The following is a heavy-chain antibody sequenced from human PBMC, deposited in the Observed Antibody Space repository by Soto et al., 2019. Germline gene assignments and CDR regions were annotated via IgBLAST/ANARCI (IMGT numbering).Heavy chain of an antibody. J-gene: IGHJ5*02. D-gene: IGHD3-22*01. CDR1: GGSFSGYY. Sequence: ASETLSLTWAVYGGSFSGYYWSWIRQPPGKGLEWIGEINHSGSTNYNPSLKSRVTISVDTSKNQFSLKLSSVTAADTAVYYCARRRPPRNFYDSSGYPPGYNWFDPWGQGTLVTVSS. CDR2: INHSGST. V-gene: IGHV4-34*01. CDR3: ARRRPPRNFYDSSGYPPGYNWFDP.